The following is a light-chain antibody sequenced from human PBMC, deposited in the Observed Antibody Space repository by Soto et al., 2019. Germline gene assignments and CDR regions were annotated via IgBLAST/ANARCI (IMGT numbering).Light chain of an antibody. CDR3: QVWDSSSVPWV. J-gene: IGLJ3*02. CDR1: NIGSKS. CDR2: DDS. V-gene: IGLV3-21*02. Sequence: SYELTQPPSVSVAXXXXXXXXXXGNNIGSKSVHWYQQKPGQAPVLVVYDDSDRPSGIPERFSGSNSGNTATLTISRVEAGDEADYYCQVWDSSSVPWVFGGGTKLTVL.